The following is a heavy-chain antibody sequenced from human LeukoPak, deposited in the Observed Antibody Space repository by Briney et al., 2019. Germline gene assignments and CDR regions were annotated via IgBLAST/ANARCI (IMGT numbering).Heavy chain of an antibody. CDR3: AKDGQYYDFWSGYHDYYYYMDV. D-gene: IGHD3-3*01. CDR2: ISGSGGST. CDR1: GFTFSSYA. Sequence: GGSLRLSCAASGFTFSSYAMSWVRQAPGKGLEWVSAISGSGGSTYYADSVKGRFTISRDNSKNTLYLQVNSLRAEDTAVYYCAKDGQYYDFWSGYHDYYYYMDVWGKGTTVTVSS. J-gene: IGHJ6*03. V-gene: IGHV3-23*01.